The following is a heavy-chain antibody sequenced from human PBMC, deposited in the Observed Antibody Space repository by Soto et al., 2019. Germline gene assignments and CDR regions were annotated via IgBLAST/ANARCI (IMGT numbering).Heavy chain of an antibody. CDR1: GYTFTSYD. CDR3: AREVTALGNDY. CDR2: MNPNSGNT. Sequence: QVQLVQSGAEVKKPGASVKVSCKASGYTFTSYDINWVRQATGQGLEWMGWMNPNSGNTGYAQKFQGRITMTKNTSTSTSYMELSSLRSEDTTVYYCAREVTALGNDYWGQGTLVTVAS. J-gene: IGHJ4*02. D-gene: IGHD4-4*01. V-gene: IGHV1-8*01.